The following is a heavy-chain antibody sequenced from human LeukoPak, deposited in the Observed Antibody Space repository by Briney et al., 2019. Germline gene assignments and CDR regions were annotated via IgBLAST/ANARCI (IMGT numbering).Heavy chain of an antibody. CDR2: ISSSGSTI. J-gene: IGHJ6*03. Sequence: GGSLRLSCAASGFTFSDYYMSWIRQAPGKGLEWVSYISSSGSTIYYADSVKGRFTISRDNAKNSLYLQMNSLRAEDTAVYYCARDGSNYDFWSGSAPRYYMDVWGKGTTVTVSS. D-gene: IGHD3-3*01. V-gene: IGHV3-11*04. CDR1: GFTFSDYY. CDR3: ARDGSNYDFWSGSAPRYYMDV.